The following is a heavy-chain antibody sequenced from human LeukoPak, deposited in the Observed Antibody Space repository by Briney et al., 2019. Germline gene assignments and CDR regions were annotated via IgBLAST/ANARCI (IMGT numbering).Heavy chain of an antibody. V-gene: IGHV3-30*02. D-gene: IGHD3-22*01. Sequence: GGSLRLSCAASGFTFSNHDMHWVRQAPGKGLEWVVFIWNDGSNKYYADSVKGRFTIYRDNSKNTLYLQMNSLRAEDTAVYYCANGLYYYDSSGYPDWGQGTLVTVSS. CDR3: ANGLYYYDSSGYPD. CDR2: IWNDGSNK. J-gene: IGHJ4*02. CDR1: GFTFSNHD.